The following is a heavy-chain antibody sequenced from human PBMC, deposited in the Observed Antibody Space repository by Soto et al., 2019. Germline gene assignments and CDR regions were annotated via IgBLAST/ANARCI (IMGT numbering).Heavy chain of an antibody. CDR2: IYSGGST. J-gene: IGHJ6*02. Sequence: PGGSLRLSCAASGFTVSSNYMSWVRQAPGKGLEWVSVIYSGGSTYYADSVKGRFTISRDNSKNTLYLQMNSLRAEDTAVYYCARDRGSGYDYVKDYYYYGMDVWGQGTTVTVSS. V-gene: IGHV3-66*01. D-gene: IGHD5-12*01. CDR1: GFTVSSNY. CDR3: ARDRGSGYDYVKDYYYYGMDV.